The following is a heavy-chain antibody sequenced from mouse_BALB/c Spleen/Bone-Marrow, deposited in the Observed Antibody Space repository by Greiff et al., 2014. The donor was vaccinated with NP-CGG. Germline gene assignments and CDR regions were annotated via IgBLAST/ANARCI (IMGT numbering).Heavy chain of an antibody. D-gene: IGHD1-2*01. CDR3: ARDRTTATLYWYFDV. Sequence: EVQLVESGGGLVQPGGSLRLSCATSGFTFTDYYMSWVRQPPGKALEWLGFIRNKANGYTTEYSASVKGRFTISRDNSQSILYLQMNTLRAEDSATYYCARDRTTATLYWYFDVWAQGPRSPSPQ. CDR2: IRNKANGYTT. V-gene: IGHV7-3*02. CDR1: GFTFTDYY. J-gene: IGHJ1*01.